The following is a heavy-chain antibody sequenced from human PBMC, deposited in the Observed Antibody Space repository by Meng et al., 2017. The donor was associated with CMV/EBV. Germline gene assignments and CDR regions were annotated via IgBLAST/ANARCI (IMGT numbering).Heavy chain of an antibody. Sequence: GESLKISCAASGFTFSSYGMHWVRQAPGKGLEWVAFIRYDGSNKYYADSVKGRFTIFRDNSKNTLYLQMNSLRAEDTAVYYCAKRAKVVPAAIGIDYWGQGTLVTVSS. CDR3: AKRAKVVPAAIGIDY. CDR2: IRYDGSNK. J-gene: IGHJ4*02. V-gene: IGHV3-30*02. D-gene: IGHD2-2*02. CDR1: GFTFSSYG.